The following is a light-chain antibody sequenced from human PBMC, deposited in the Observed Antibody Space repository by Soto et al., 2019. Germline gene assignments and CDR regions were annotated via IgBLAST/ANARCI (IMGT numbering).Light chain of an antibody. CDR1: SSDVGGYNY. J-gene: IGLJ2*01. CDR3: SSYTSSSTLV. CDR2: DVD. Sequence: QSALTQPASVSGSPGQSITISCTGTSSDVGGYNYVSWYQQHPGKAPKLMIYDVDSRPSGVSNRFSGSKSGNTASLTISGLQSEDEADYYCSSYTSSSTLVFGGGTKL. V-gene: IGLV2-14*03.